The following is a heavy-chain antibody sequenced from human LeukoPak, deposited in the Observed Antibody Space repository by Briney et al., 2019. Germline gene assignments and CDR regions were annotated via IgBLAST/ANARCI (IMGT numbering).Heavy chain of an antibody. CDR2: IYHSGST. CDR3: ARAEYSGSYYDS. J-gene: IGHJ4*03. V-gene: IGHV4-59*01. CDR1: GGSISSYY. Sequence: PSETLSLTCTVSGGSISSYYWSWIRQPPGKGLEWVGYIYHSGSTKYNPSLKSRVSISVDTSKNQFSLKLSSVTAADTAVYYCARAEYSGSYYDSWGQGTLVTVSS. D-gene: IGHD5-12*01.